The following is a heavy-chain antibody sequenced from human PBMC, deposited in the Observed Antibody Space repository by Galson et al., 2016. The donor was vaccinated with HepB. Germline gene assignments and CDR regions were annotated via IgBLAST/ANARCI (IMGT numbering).Heavy chain of an antibody. CDR2: ISSSSTYI. J-gene: IGHJ3*02. CDR1: GFTFSSYS. CDR3: ARDWTAAVVRYSFDI. V-gene: IGHV3-21*01. D-gene: IGHD6-13*01. Sequence: SLRLSCAASGFTFSSYSMNWVRQAPGKGLEWVSSISSSSTYIYYADSVKGRFTISRDNAKNSLYLQMNSLRDEDTAVYYCARDWTAAVVRYSFDIWGQGTMVTVSS.